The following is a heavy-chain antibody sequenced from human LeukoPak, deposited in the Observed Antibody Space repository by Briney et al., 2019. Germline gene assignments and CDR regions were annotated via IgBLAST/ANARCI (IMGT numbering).Heavy chain of an antibody. CDR1: GVTLRGYW. J-gene: IGHJ4*02. Sequence: GGSLRLSCVGSGVTLRGYWMYWVRPPPGKGLMWVSRINFDGSEVTYADSVKGRFTVSRDNAKNTLYLQMGSLRVEDTAVYYCARDLREHDYWGQGTLVTVSS. V-gene: IGHV3-74*01. CDR2: INFDGSEV. D-gene: IGHD1/OR15-1a*01. CDR3: ARDLREHDY.